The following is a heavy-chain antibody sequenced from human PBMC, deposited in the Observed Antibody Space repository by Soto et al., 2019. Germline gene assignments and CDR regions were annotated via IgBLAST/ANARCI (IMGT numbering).Heavy chain of an antibody. CDR3: ASPYYYDCSGITAVKWSTFNI. CDR2: IYYSGST. D-gene: IGHD3-22*01. Sequence: SETLSLTCTVSGGSISSSSYYWGWIRQPPGKGLEWIGSIYYSGSTYYNPSLKSRVTISVDTSKNQFSLKLSSVTAADTAVYYCASPYYYDCSGITAVKWSTFNIWGQGTMVTV. CDR1: GGSISSSSYY. V-gene: IGHV4-39*01. J-gene: IGHJ3*02.